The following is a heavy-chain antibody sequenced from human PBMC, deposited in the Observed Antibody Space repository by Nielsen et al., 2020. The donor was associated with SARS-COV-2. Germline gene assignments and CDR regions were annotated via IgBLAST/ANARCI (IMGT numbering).Heavy chain of an antibody. CDR3: AKDVWSGAHQIGPDY. J-gene: IGHJ4*02. D-gene: IGHD3-3*01. Sequence: GGSLRLSCAASGFSFSSYAMTWVRQAPGKGLEWVSSIGTTGDKTFYADSVKGRFTISRDNSKNTVYLQMNSLRPEDTAVYHCAKDVWSGAHQIGPDYWGQGTLVTVSS. CDR1: GFSFSSYA. V-gene: IGHV3-23*01. CDR2: IGTTGDKT.